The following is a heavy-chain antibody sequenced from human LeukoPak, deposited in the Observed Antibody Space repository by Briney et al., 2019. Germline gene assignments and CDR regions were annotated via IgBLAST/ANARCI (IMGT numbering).Heavy chain of an antibody. CDR1: GYTFTSYG. D-gene: IGHD2-2*01. Sequence: ASVKVSCKASGYTFTSYGISWVRQAPGQGLEWMGWISAYNGNTNYAQKLQGRVTMTTDTSTSTAYMELRGLRSDDTAVYYCARDTAAAGSSDYWGQGTLVTVSS. CDR2: ISAYNGNT. J-gene: IGHJ4*02. CDR3: ARDTAAAGSSDY. V-gene: IGHV1-18*01.